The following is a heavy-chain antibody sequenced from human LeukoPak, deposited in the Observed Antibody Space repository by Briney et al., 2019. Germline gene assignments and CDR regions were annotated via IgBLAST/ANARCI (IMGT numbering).Heavy chain of an antibody. CDR2: ISNSGST. V-gene: IGHV4-59*08. CDR3: ARHWGSGLYYFDY. Sequence: PSETLSLTCTVSGGSISSYYWSWIRQSPGKGLEWIGYISNSGSTKYNPSLESRVTISGDTSKNQFSLKLSSVTAADTAVYYCARHWGSGLYYFDYWGQGTLVTVSS. D-gene: IGHD3-16*01. CDR1: GGSISSYY. J-gene: IGHJ4*02.